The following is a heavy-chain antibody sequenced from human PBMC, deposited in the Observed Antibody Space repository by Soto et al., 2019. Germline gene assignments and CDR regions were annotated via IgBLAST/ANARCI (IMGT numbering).Heavy chain of an antibody. CDR1: GFSLSTSGMC. J-gene: IGHJ5*02. D-gene: IGHD2-15*01. CDR2: IDWDDDK. V-gene: IGHV2-70*01. Sequence: SGPTLVNPTQTLTLTCTFSGFSLSTSGMCVSWIRQPPGKALEWLALIDWDDDKYYSTSLKTRLTISKDTSKNQVVLTMTNMDPVDTAPFYCAKGASCYDFNWFAPWGQGTLVTVSS. CDR3: AKGASCYDFNWFAP.